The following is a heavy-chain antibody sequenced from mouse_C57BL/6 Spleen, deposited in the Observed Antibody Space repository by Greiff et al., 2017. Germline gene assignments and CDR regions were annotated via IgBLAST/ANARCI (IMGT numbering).Heavy chain of an antibody. V-gene: IGHV1-42*01. D-gene: IGHD1-1*01. Sequence: EVQLQQSGPELVKPGASVKISCKASGYSFTGYYMNWVKQSPEKSLEWIGEINPSTGGTPYNQKFKAKATLTVDKSSSTAYMQLKSLTSEDSAVYYCATLTTVVAHWYFDVWGTGTTVTVSS. CDR3: ATLTTVVAHWYFDV. CDR2: INPSTGGT. CDR1: GYSFTGYY. J-gene: IGHJ1*03.